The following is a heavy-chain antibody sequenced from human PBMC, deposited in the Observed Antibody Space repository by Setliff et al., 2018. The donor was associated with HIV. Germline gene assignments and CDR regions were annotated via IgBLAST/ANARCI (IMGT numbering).Heavy chain of an antibody. CDR2: IYYSGNT. V-gene: IGHV4-39*07. J-gene: IGHJ1*01. D-gene: IGHD6-13*01. CDR1: GGSIKSSSYY. CDR3: AGVPTSSWYVTTQRTKEYFQQ. Sequence: SETLSLTCTVSGGSIKSSSYYWGWIRQPPGKGLEWIGSIYYSGNTYYNPSLKSRVTISVDTSRYQFSLRLSSVTAADTAIYYCAGVPTSSWYVTTQRTKEYFQQWGQGTLVTVSS.